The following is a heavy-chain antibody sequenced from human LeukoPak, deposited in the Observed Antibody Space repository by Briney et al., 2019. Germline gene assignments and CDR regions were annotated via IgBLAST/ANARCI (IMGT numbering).Heavy chain of an antibody. CDR3: ASPGYSYVDHAFDI. J-gene: IGHJ3*02. D-gene: IGHD5-18*01. Sequence: PSETLSLTCTVSGGSISSYYWSWIRQPPGKGLEWIGYIYYSGSTNYNPSLKSRVTISVDTSKNQFSLKLSSVTAADTAVYYCASPGYSYVDHAFDIKGQGTMVTVSS. CDR2: IYYSGST. V-gene: IGHV4-59*08. CDR1: GGSISSYY.